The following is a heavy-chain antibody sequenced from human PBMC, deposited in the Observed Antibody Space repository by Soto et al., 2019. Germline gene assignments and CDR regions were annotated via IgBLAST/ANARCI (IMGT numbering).Heavy chain of an antibody. CDR3: ARVFSDSSSFFDP. CDR2: IYYSGST. CDR1: GGSISSGGYY. J-gene: IGHJ5*02. D-gene: IGHD6-13*01. V-gene: IGHV4-31*03. Sequence: PSATLSLTCTVSGGSISSGGYYWSWIRQHPGKGLEWIGYIYYSGSTYYNPSLKSRVTISVDTSKNQFSLKLSSVTAADTAVYYCARVFSDSSSFFDPWGQGTLVTVSS.